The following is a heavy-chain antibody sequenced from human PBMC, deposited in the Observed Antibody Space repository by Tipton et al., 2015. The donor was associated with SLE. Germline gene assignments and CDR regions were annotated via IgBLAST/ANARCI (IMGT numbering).Heavy chain of an antibody. Sequence: TLSLTCTASGGSISAYYWSWIRQPPGKELEWIGYVYHTGTTNYNPSLESRVTISIDTSKNQFSLRLTSVTAADTAVYYCARRWAGVTTGTTGGYYCYDMDGWGQGTTVTVSS. J-gene: IGHJ6*02. CDR2: VYHTGTT. CDR1: GGSISAYY. D-gene: IGHD4-11*01. V-gene: IGHV4-59*01. CDR3: ARRWAGVTTGTTGGYYCYDMDG.